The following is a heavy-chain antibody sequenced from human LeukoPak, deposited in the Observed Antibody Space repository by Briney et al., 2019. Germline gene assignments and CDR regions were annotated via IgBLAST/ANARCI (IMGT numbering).Heavy chain of an antibody. V-gene: IGHV3-48*04. CDR3: ARVLAGSAFDI. CDR2: ISSSSSTI. D-gene: IGHD1-1*01. Sequence: GGSLRLSCAASGFTFSTYSMNWVRQAPGKGLEWVSYISSSSSTIYYADSVKGRFTIPRDNAENSVYLQMNSLRAEDTAVYYCARVLAGSAFDIWGQGTMVTVSS. CDR1: GFTFSTYS. J-gene: IGHJ3*02.